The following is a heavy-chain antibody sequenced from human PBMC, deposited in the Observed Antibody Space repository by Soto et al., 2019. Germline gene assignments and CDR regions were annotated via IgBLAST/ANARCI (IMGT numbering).Heavy chain of an antibody. J-gene: IGHJ5*02. D-gene: IGHD2-8*01. Sequence: QVQLVQSGAEVKKPGASVKVSCKAFGYPFTSYHITWVRQAPGQGLEWMGWINGHNGETNYAQKFQGRDSMTTHTSTSTAYMELRSLRSDDTAVYYCARYCTNGVCYHNWFDRWGQGTRVSVSS. CDR2: INGHNGET. CDR1: GYPFTSYH. CDR3: ARYCTNGVCYHNWFDR. V-gene: IGHV1-18*01.